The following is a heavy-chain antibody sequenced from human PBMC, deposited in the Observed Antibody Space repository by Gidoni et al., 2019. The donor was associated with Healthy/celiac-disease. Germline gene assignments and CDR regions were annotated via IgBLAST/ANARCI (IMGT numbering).Heavy chain of an antibody. CDR3: ARDVALYSNYLGVNWFDP. CDR1: GGSISSSSSY. CDR2: IYYSGST. V-gene: IGHV4-39*07. Sequence: QLQLQESGPGLVKPSETLSLTCTVSGGSISSSSSYWGWIRQPPGKGLEWLGSIYYSGSTYYNPSLKSRVTISVDTSKNQFSLKLSSVTAADTAVYYCARDVALYSNYLGVNWFDPWGQGTLVTVAS. D-gene: IGHD4-4*01. J-gene: IGHJ5*02.